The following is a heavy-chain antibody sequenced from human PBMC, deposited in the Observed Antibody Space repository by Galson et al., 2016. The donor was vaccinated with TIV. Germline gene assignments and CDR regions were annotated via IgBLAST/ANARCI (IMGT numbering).Heavy chain of an antibody. CDR2: IKDDGSDN. J-gene: IGHJ4*02. V-gene: IGHV3-7*01. D-gene: IGHD1-14*01. Sequence: VRQAPGKGLEWVANIKDDGSDNNYVDSVWGRFTISRDNAKNSLFLQINSLRVEDTAVYYCAREIPGGTTDLDCWGQGTLVTVSS. CDR3: AREIPGGTTDLDC.